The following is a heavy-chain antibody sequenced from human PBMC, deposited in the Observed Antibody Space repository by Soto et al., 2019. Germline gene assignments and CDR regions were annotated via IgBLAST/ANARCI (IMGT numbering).Heavy chain of an antibody. J-gene: IGHJ5*02. V-gene: IGHV3-48*02. D-gene: IGHD1-26*01. CDR1: GFTFSSYS. Sequence: EVQLVESGGGLVQPGGSLRLSCAASGFTFSSYSMNWVRQAPGKGLEWVSYISSSSSTIYYADSVKGRFTISRDNAKNSLYLQMNSLRDEDTAVYYCARDSAKRGENWFDPWGQGTLVTVSS. CDR3: ARDSAKRGENWFDP. CDR2: ISSSSSTI.